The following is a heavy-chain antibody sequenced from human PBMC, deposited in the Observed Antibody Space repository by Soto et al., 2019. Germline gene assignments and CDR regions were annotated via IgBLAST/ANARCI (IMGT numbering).Heavy chain of an antibody. J-gene: IGHJ4*02. CDR3: ARRHTVTTTPFDY. CDR1: GGSFSGYY. Sequence: SETLSLTCAVYGGSFSGYYWSWIRQPPGKGLEWIGEINHSGSTNYNPSLKSRVTISVDTSKNQFSLKLSSVTAADTAVYYCARRHTVTTTPFDYWGQGTLVTVSS. CDR2: INHSGST. D-gene: IGHD4-17*01. V-gene: IGHV4-34*01.